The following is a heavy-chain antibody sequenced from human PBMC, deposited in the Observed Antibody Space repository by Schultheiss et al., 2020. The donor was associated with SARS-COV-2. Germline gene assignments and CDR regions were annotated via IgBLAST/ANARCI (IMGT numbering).Heavy chain of an antibody. J-gene: IGHJ5*02. D-gene: IGHD2-2*01. CDR3: ARDNAHIVVVPAAMNRWFDP. V-gene: IGHV1-3*01. Sequence: ASVKVSCKASGYTFTSYAMHWVRQAPGQRLEWMGWINAGNGNTKYSQKFQGRVTITRDTSASTAYMELSSLRSEDTAVYYCARDNAHIVVVPAAMNRWFDPWGQGTLVTVS. CDR2: INAGNGNT. CDR1: GYTFTSYA.